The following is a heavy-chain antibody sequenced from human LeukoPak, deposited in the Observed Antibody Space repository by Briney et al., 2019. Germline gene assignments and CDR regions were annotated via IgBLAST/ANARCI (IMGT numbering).Heavy chain of an antibody. Sequence: SQTLSLTCAISGDSVSSNSAAWNWIRQSPSRGLEWLGRTYYRSKWYNHYAISVKSRIKMNPDTSKNQFFLQLKSVTPEDTAVYYCARERYYGSGDGFYYGMDVWGQGTTVTVSS. V-gene: IGHV6-1*01. D-gene: IGHD3-10*01. J-gene: IGHJ6*02. CDR1: GDSVSSNSAA. CDR2: TYYRSKWYN. CDR3: ARERYYGSGDGFYYGMDV.